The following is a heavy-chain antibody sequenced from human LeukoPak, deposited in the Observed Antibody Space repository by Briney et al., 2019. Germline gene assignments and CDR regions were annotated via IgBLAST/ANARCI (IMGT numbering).Heavy chain of an antibody. CDR1: GGTFSSYA. D-gene: IGHD3-22*01. CDR2: IIPILGIA. CDR3: ARGTYYYDSSGYYYY. V-gene: IGHV1-69*04. Sequence: SVKVSCKASGGTFSSYAISWVRQAPGQGLEWMGRIIPILGIANYAQKFQGRVTMTRDTSTSTVYMELSSLRSEDTAVYYCARGTYYYDSSGYYYYWGQGTLVTVSS. J-gene: IGHJ4*02.